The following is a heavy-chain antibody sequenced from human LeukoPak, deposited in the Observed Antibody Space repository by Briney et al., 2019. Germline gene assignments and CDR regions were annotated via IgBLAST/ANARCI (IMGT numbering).Heavy chain of an antibody. D-gene: IGHD2-15*01. CDR3: ARGAQGSYCSGGSCPYFDY. CDR2: INPNSGGT. CDR1: GYTFTVNY. Sequence: GASVKVSCKASGYTFTVNYMHWVRQAPGQGLELKGWINPNSGGTNYAQKFQGRVTMTRDTSISTAYMELSRLRSDDTAVYYCARGAQGSYCSGGSCPYFDYWGQGTLVSVSS. V-gene: IGHV1-2*02. J-gene: IGHJ4*02.